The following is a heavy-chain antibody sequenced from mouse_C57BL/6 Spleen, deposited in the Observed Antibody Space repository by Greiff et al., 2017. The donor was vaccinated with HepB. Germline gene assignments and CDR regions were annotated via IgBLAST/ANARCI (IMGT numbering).Heavy chain of an antibody. CDR2: ISDGGSYT. V-gene: IGHV5-4*01. Sequence: EVQGVESGGGLVKPGGSLKLSCAASGFTFSSYAMSWVRQTPEKRLEWVATISDGGSYTYYPDNVKGRFTISRDNAKNNLYLQMSHLKSEDTAMYSGSSRRRYYGNFAYWGQGTLVTVSA. D-gene: IGHD2-1*01. CDR3: SSRRRYYGNFAY. J-gene: IGHJ3*01. CDR1: GFTFSSYA.